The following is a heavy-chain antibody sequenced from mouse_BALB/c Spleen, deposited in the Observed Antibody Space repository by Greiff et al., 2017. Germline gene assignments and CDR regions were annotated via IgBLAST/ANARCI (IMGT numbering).Heavy chain of an antibody. D-gene: IGHD2-2*01. CDR2: INPGSGGT. CDR1: GYAFTNYL. Sequence: QVQLQQSGAELVRPGTSVKVSCKASGYAFTNYLLEWVKQRPGQGLEWIGVINPGSGGTNYNEKFKGKATLTADKSSSTAYMQLSSLTSDDSAVYFGARRGYPCMDYWGQGTSVTVSS. J-gene: IGHJ4*01. V-gene: IGHV1-54*01. CDR3: ARRGYPCMDY.